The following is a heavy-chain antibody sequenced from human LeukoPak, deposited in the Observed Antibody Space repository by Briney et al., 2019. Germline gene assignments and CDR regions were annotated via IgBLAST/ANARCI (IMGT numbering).Heavy chain of an antibody. CDR3: ARVRAVDTPLDY. Sequence: PGRSLRLSCAASGFTFSSYGIHWVRQAPGKGLEWVAVISRDGSIKYYADSVQGRFTISRDNSQNTLYLQMNSLRAEDTAVYYCARVRAVDTPLDYWGQGTLVTVSS. V-gene: IGHV3-30*03. J-gene: IGHJ4*02. D-gene: IGHD6-19*01. CDR2: ISRDGSIK. CDR1: GFTFSSYG.